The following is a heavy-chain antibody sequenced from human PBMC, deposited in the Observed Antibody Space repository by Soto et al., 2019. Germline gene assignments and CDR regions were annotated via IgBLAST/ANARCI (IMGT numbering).Heavy chain of an antibody. CDR2: MNPNSGNT. CDR3: ARGGVYSSSGCSWPLGPANWFDP. Sequence: ASVKVSCKASGYTFTSYDINWVRQATGQGLEWMGWMNPNSGNTGYAQKFQGRVTMTRNTSISTAYMELSSLRSEDTAVYYCARGGVYSSSGCSWPLGPANWFDPCGQGTLVTVSS. D-gene: IGHD6-13*01. J-gene: IGHJ5*02. V-gene: IGHV1-8*01. CDR1: GYTFTSYD.